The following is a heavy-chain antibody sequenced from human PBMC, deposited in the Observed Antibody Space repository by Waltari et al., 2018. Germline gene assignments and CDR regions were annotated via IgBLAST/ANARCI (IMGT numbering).Heavy chain of an antibody. D-gene: IGHD3-16*01. CDR1: GGTFSSYA. V-gene: IGHV1-69*01. J-gene: IGHJ6*02. CDR3: ARVKGGLRGYYYYGMDV. CDR2: IIPIFGTA. Sequence: QVQLVQSGAEVKKPGSSVKVSCKASGGTFSSYAISWVRQAPGQGLEWMGGIIPIFGTANYAQKFQGRVTITTDESTSTAYMELSSLRSEDTAVYYCARVKGGLRGYYYYGMDVWGQGTTVTVSS.